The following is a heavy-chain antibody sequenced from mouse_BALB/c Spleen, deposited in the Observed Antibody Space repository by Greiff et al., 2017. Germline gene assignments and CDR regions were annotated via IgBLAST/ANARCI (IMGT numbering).Heavy chain of an antibody. CDR3: NARGNVYYYAMDY. CDR1: GFNIKDYY. J-gene: IGHJ4*01. CDR2: IDPENGDT. V-gene: IGHV14-4*02. Sequence: EVQLQQSGAELVRSGASVKLSCTASGFNIKDYYMHWVKQRPEQGLEWIGWIDPENGDTEYAPKFQGKATMTADTSSNTAYLQLSSLTSEDTAVYYCNARGNVYYYAMDYWGQGTSVTVSS. D-gene: IGHD2-1*01.